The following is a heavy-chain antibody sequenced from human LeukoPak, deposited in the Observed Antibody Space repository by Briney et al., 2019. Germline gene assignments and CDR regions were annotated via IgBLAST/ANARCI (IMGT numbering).Heavy chain of an antibody. Sequence: GGSLRLSCAASGFTFSSYGMSWVRQAPGKGLEWVSLISLSDSIFHADSVKGRFTISRDNSKSTVHLQMDGLRVDDTAVYYCAKVATPNTLDALDIWGQGTMVTVSS. J-gene: IGHJ3*02. CDR3: AKVATPNTLDALDI. V-gene: IGHV3-23*01. CDR1: GFTFSSYG. CDR2: ISLSDSI. D-gene: IGHD1/OR15-1a*01.